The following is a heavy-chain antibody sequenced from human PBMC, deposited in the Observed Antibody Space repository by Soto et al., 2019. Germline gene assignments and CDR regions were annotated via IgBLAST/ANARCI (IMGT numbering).Heavy chain of an antibody. V-gene: IGHV4-59*01. CDR2: IYYSGST. D-gene: IGHD6-19*01. CDR1: GGSISSYY. CDR3: ARDGVAVAGTVSDYYYYYGMDV. J-gene: IGHJ6*02. Sequence: SETLSLTCTVSGGSISSYYWSWIRQPPGKGLEWIGYIYYSGSTNYNPSLKSRVTISVDTSKNQFSLKLSSVTAADTAVYYCARDGVAVAGTVSDYYYYYGMDVWGQGTTVTVSS.